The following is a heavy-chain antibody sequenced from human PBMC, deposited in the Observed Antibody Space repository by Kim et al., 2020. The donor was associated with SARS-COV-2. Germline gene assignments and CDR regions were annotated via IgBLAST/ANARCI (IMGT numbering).Heavy chain of an antibody. CDR3: TRVRGTALAFWDAFEI. CDR2: IRSKANSYAT. CDR1: VFIFSGSA. Sequence: GGSRRLSCAASVFIFSGSAMRWVRQASGKGLEWVCRIRSKANSYATAYAASVKGRFTIYRDDSKTTTYLQMNSLKTEDTAVYYCTRVRGTALAFWDAFEIWGQGTMATVSS. J-gene: IGHJ3*02. D-gene: IGHD3-10*02. V-gene: IGHV3-73*01.